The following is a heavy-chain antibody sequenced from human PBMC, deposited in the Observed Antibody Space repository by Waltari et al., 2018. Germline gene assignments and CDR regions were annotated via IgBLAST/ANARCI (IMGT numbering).Heavy chain of an antibody. Sequence: QVQLVVSGGGVVQPGRSLRPPWFASGLPFRSHGTPRVRQAPGKGLEWVAVISYDGGNKYYADSVKGRFTISRDNSKNTLFLQVNSLRAADTAIYYCAKGRAAYGYYYFGMDVWGQGTTVTVSS. D-gene: IGHD4-17*01. CDR2: ISYDGGNK. CDR3: AKGRAAYGYYYFGMDV. J-gene: IGHJ6*02. V-gene: IGHV3-30*18. CDR1: GLPFRSHG.